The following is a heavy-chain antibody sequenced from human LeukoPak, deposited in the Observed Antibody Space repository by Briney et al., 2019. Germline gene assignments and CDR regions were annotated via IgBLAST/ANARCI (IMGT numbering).Heavy chain of an antibody. D-gene: IGHD3-22*01. Sequence: SETLSLTCTVSGGSISGYYWSWIRQPPGKGLEWIGYIYYSGSTNYNPSLKSRVTISVDTSKNQFSLKLSSVTAADTAVYYCARYYYDSSAMGFDYWGQGTLVTVSS. CDR2: IYYSGST. J-gene: IGHJ4*02. CDR1: GGSISGYY. V-gene: IGHV4-59*01. CDR3: ARYYYDSSAMGFDY.